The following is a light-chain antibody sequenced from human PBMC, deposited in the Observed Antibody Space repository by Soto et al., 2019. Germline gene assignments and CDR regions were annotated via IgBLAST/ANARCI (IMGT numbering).Light chain of an antibody. CDR2: KAP. CDR1: QSISSW. J-gene: IGKJ1*01. CDR3: QQYNSYPWT. Sequence: DIQMTQSPSTLSASVGDRVTITCRASQSISSWLAWYQQKPGKAPKLLIYKAPSLESGVPSRFSGSGSGTEFTLNISSLQPDDFATYYCQQYNSYPWTFGQGTKVEIK. V-gene: IGKV1-5*03.